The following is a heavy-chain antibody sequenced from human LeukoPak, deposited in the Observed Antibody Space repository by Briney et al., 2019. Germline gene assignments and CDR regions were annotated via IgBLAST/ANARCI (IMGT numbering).Heavy chain of an antibody. CDR1: GFTFSRYS. D-gene: IGHD3-10*01. CDR3: ARKTYYYDSGSYSKSYYFDY. CDR2: ISNNGGST. J-gene: IGHJ4*02. Sequence: PGGSLRLSCAASGFTFSRYSMHWVRQAPGKGLEYVSAISNNGGSTYYAKSVKGRFTISRDNSKNTLYLQMGSLRAEDMAVYYCARKTYYYDSGSYSKSYYFDYWGQGTLVTVSS. V-gene: IGHV3-64*01.